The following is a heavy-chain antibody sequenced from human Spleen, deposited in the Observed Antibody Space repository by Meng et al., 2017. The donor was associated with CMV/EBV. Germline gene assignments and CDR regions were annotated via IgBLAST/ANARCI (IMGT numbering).Heavy chain of an antibody. Sequence: GESLKISCAAPGFTFSSYGMHWVRQAPGKGLEWVAFIRYDGSNKYYADSVKGRFTISRDNSKNTLYLQMNSLRAEDTAVYYCAHRYSSSSDIFDYWGQGTLVTVSS. J-gene: IGHJ4*02. CDR3: AHRYSSSSDIFDY. CDR1: GFTFSSYG. CDR2: IRYDGSNK. V-gene: IGHV3-30*02. D-gene: IGHD6-6*01.